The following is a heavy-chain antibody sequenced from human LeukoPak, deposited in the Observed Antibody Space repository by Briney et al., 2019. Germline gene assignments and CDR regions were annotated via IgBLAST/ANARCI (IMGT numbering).Heavy chain of an antibody. CDR1: GCSFTSYW. D-gene: IGHD2-21*02. CDR3: ARLQKHIVVVTAMLFDY. CDR2: IYPGDSDT. J-gene: IGHJ4*02. V-gene: IGHV5-51*01. Sequence: GESLKISCKGSGCSFTSYWIGWVRQMPGKGREWMGIIYPGDSDTRYSPSFQGQVTISADKSISTAYLQWSSLKASDAAMYYCARLQKHIVVVTAMLFDYWGQGTLVTVSS.